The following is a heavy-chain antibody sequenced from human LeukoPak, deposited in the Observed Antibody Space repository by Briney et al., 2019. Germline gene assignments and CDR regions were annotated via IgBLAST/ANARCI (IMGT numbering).Heavy chain of an antibody. D-gene: IGHD4-17*01. V-gene: IGHV4-39*07. J-gene: IGHJ6*02. Sequence: SETLSLTCTVSGGSISSSSYYWGWIRQPPGKGLEWIGSIYYSGSTYYNPSLKSRVTISVDTSKNQFSLKLSSVTAADTAVYYCARDYGEPPYGMDVWGQGTTVTVSS. CDR2: IYYSGST. CDR1: GGSISSSSYY. CDR3: ARDYGEPPYGMDV.